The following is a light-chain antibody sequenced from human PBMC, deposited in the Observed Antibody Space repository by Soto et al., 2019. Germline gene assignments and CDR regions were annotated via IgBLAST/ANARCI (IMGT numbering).Light chain of an antibody. CDR2: GAS. J-gene: IGKJ4*01. CDR3: QQYIRWPLT. Sequence: EIVLTQSTGTLSLSPGERATLSCGASQSVSSSYLAWYQQKPGQAPRLLIYGASTRATGTPARFSGSGSGTEFTLTISSLQSEDFAVYYCQQYIRWPLTFGGGTKVDNK. V-gene: IGKV3-15*01. CDR1: QSVSSSY.